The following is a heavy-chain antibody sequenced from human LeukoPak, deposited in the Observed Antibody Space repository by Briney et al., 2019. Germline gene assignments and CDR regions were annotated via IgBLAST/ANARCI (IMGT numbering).Heavy chain of an antibody. CDR2: IYHSGST. V-gene: IGHV4-59*01. J-gene: IGHJ3*02. D-gene: IGHD1-26*01. CDR3: ARGVGGRIVGAPTEWDDAFDI. CDR1: GGSISSYY. Sequence: SETLSLTCTVSGGSISSYYWSWIRQPPGKGLEWIGYIYHSGSTNYNPSLKSRVTISVDTSKNQFSLKLSSVTAADTAVYYCARGVGGRIVGAPTEWDDAFDIWGQGTMVTVSS.